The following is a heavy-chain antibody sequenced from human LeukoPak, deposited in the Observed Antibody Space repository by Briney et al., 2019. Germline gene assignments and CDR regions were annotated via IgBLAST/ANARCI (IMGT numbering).Heavy chain of an antibody. D-gene: IGHD4-23*01. CDR2: MNPNSGNT. CDR1: GYTFTSYD. Sequence: ASVKVSCKASGYTFTSYDINWVRQATGQGLEWMGWMNPNSGNTGYAQQFQGRVTMTRNTSISTAYMELSSLRSEDTAVYYCARGLMVVTETKPVDWGQGTLVTVSS. CDR3: ARGLMVVTETKPVD. J-gene: IGHJ4*02. V-gene: IGHV1-8*01.